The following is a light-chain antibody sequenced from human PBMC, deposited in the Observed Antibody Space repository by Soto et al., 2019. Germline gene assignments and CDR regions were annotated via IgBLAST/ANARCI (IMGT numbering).Light chain of an antibody. CDR2: STT. Sequence: QTVVTQEPSLTVSPGGTVTLTYASSPGAVTSGSYANWFQQKPGQAPRPLIYSTTNRHSRTPARFSGSLLGGKAALTLSGVQPEDEAHYYCLLYYGGALWVFGGGTKVTVL. CDR3: LLYYGGALWV. J-gene: IGLJ3*02. V-gene: IGLV7-43*01. CDR1: PGAVTSGSY.